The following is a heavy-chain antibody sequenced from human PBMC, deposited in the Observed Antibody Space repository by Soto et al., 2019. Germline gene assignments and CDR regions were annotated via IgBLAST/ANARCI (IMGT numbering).Heavy chain of an antibody. CDR1: GFTFSSYA. D-gene: IGHD5-12*01. Sequence: GGSLRLSCAASGFTFSSYAMHWVRQAPGKGLEWVAVISYDGSNKYYADSVKGRFTISRDNSKNTLYLQMNSLRAEDTAVYYCARPRDGYNWDAFGIWGQGTMVTVSS. J-gene: IGHJ3*02. CDR2: ISYDGSNK. CDR3: ARPRDGYNWDAFGI. V-gene: IGHV3-30-3*01.